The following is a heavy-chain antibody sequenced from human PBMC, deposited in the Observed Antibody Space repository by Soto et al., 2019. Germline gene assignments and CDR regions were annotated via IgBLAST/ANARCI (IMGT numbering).Heavy chain of an antibody. CDR1: GFTFSDYG. D-gene: IGHD3-3*01. J-gene: IGHJ6*02. V-gene: IGHV3-30*18. CDR2: ISYDGSID. Sequence: PGGSLRLSCAASGFTFSDYGMHWVRQAPGKGLEWVALISYDGSIDYYADSVKGRFTISRDNSKNTLYLQMNSLRAEDTAVYYCAKGMYYDFWSGLLRAGMDVWGQGTTVTVSS. CDR3: AKGMYYDFWSGLLRAGMDV.